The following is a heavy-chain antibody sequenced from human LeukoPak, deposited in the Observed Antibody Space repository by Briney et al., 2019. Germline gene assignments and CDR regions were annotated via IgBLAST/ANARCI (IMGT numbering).Heavy chain of an antibody. V-gene: IGHV3-21*01. CDR3: ARVNYDYVWGSFDWFDP. D-gene: IGHD3-16*01. Sequence: GGSLRLSCAASGFTFSSYGVHWVRQAPGKGLEWVSSISSSSSYIYYADSVKGRFTISRDNAKNSLYLQMNSLRAEDTAVYYCARVNYDYVWGSFDWFDPWGQGTLVTVSS. CDR2: ISSSSSYI. CDR1: GFTFSSYG. J-gene: IGHJ5*02.